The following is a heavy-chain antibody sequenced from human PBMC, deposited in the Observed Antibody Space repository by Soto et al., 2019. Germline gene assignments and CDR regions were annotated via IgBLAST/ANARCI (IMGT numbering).Heavy chain of an antibody. CDR2: IYYSGST. CDR3: ARDRLSRDCSGGSCYSNYYGMDV. D-gene: IGHD2-15*01. J-gene: IGHJ6*02. Sequence: QVQLQESGPGLVKPSQTLSLTCTVSGGSISSGGYYWSWIRQHPGKGLEWIGYIYYSGSTYYNPSVKSRVTISVDTSKNQFSLKLSSVTAADTAVYYCARDRLSRDCSGGSCYSNYYGMDVWGQGTTVTVSS. V-gene: IGHV4-31*03. CDR1: GGSISSGGYY.